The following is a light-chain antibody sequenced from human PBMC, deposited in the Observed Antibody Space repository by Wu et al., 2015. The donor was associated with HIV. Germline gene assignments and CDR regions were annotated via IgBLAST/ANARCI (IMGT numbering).Light chain of an antibody. V-gene: IGKV3-20*01. CDR1: QSVSSSY. Sequence: EIVLTQSPGTLSLSPGERATLSCRASQSVSSSYLAWYQQRPGQAPRLLIYSASVRATGIPARFSGRGSGTDFTLTISRLEPEDFAVYYCQQYGSSPYTFGQGTKLEIK. CDR2: SAS. J-gene: IGKJ2*01. CDR3: QQYGSSPYT.